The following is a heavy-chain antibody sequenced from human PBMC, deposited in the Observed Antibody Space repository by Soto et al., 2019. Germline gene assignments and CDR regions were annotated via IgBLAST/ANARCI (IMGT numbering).Heavy chain of an antibody. CDR1: GDSVSTNSYS. D-gene: IGHD2-2*03. V-gene: IGHV4-39*01. Sequence: QLQLQESGPGLVKPSETLSLTCTVSGDSVSTNSYSWGWIRQSPGKGLEWIGTIYSSENTYYNPSLLSRDTISVDTSKNEFSLRLSSVTAADTAVYYCARLNGYCISTNCHGYYGMDVWGQGTTVTVSS. J-gene: IGHJ6*02. CDR2: IYSSENT. CDR3: ARLNGYCISTNCHGYYGMDV.